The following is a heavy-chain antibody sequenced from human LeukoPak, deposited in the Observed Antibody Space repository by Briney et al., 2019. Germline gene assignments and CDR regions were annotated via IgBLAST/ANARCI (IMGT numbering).Heavy chain of an antibody. CDR1: GFTFSSYW. CDR3: ARDRPPWAVAGIGSDY. D-gene: IGHD6-19*01. J-gene: IGHJ4*02. Sequence: GGSLRLSCAASGFTFSSYWMHWVRHAPGKGLVWVSRINSDGSSTGYADSVKGRFTISRDNAKNTLYLQMNSLRAEDTAVYYCARDRPPWAVAGIGSDYWGQGTLVTVSS. CDR2: INSDGSST. V-gene: IGHV3-74*01.